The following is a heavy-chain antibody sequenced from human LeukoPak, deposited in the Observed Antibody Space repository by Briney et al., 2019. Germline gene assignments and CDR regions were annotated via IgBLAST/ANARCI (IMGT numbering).Heavy chain of an antibody. V-gene: IGHV4-4*02. CDR1: GASVSTNNW. Sequence: PSGTLSLTCVVSGASVSTNNWWKWVRRAPGKGLEWIGEVYHSGLTNYSPSLKSRASMSIDKSKNIFSLNLTSVTAADTAVYYCARGYCTGGNCYSFGYWGQGTLVIVSS. D-gene: IGHD2-8*02. CDR3: ARGYCTGGNCYSFGY. J-gene: IGHJ4*02. CDR2: VYHSGLT.